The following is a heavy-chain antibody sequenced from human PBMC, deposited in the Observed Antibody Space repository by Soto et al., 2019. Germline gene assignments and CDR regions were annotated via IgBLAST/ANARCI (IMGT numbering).Heavy chain of an antibody. Sequence: QVQLVQSGAEVKKPGSSVKVSCKASGGTFSSYAISWVRQAPGQGLEWMGGIIPIFGTANYAQKFQGRVKIIADESTSTAYMELSSLRSEDTPVYYSARVAATYNSFDPWGQGTLVTVSS. V-gene: IGHV1-69*12. CDR2: IIPIFGTA. J-gene: IGHJ5*02. CDR3: ARVAATYNSFDP. D-gene: IGHD1-26*01. CDR1: GGTFSSYA.